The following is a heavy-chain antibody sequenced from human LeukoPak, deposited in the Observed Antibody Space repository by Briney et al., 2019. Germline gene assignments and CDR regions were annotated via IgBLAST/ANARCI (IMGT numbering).Heavy chain of an antibody. Sequence: GESLRISCKGSGYSFTSYWISWVRQMPRKGLEWMGRIDPSDSYTNYSPSFQGHVTISADKSISTAYLQWSSLKASDTAMYYCAGAGIAVAGNAEYFQHWGQGTLVTVSS. CDR3: AGAGIAVAGNAEYFQH. J-gene: IGHJ1*01. CDR2: IDPSDSYT. CDR1: GYSFTSYW. V-gene: IGHV5-10-1*01. D-gene: IGHD6-19*01.